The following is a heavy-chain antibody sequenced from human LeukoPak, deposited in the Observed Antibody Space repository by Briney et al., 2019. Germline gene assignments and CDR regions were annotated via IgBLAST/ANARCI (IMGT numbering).Heavy chain of an antibody. Sequence: ASVKVSCKASGYTFTGYYMHWVRHAPGQGLEWMGRINPNSGGTNYAQKFQGRVTMTRDTSISTAYMELSRLRSDDTAVYYCARGVGTYYYGSGSYCNFDYWGQGTLVTVSS. CDR3: ARGVGTYYYGSGSYCNFDY. D-gene: IGHD3-10*01. CDR1: GYTFTGYY. V-gene: IGHV1-2*06. J-gene: IGHJ4*02. CDR2: INPNSGGT.